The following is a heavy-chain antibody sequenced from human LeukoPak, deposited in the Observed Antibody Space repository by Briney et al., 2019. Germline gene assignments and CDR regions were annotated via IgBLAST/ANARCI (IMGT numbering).Heavy chain of an antibody. D-gene: IGHD4-17*01. CDR3: ARGVRSPFWYFDL. CDR2: ISSSSSYI. CDR1: GFTFSKYA. V-gene: IGHV3-21*01. J-gene: IGHJ2*01. Sequence: GGSLRLSCAASGFTFSKYAMLWVRQAPGKGLEWVSSISSSSSYIYYADSVKGRFTISRDNAKNSLYLQMNSLRAEDTAVYYCARGVRSPFWYFDLWGRGTLVTVSS.